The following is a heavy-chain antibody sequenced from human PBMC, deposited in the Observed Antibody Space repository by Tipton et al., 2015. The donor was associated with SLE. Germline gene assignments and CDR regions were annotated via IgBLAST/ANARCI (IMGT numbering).Heavy chain of an antibody. CDR2: IFHSGNA. J-gene: IGHJ3*02. D-gene: IGHD2-2*03. Sequence: TLSLTCAVSGGSINSGDYSWSWIRQPPGKGLEWIGYIFHSGNAYYNPSLKSRVTISVDMSRNQFSLRLDSVTAADTALYYCARGEMDVFDIWGQGTVVSVSP. V-gene: IGHV4-30-2*01. CDR3: ARGEMDVFDI. CDR1: GGSINSGDYS.